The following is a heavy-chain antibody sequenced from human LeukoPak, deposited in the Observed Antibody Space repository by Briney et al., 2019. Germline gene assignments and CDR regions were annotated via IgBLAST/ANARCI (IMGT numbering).Heavy chain of an antibody. V-gene: IGHV3-15*01. J-gene: IGHJ3*02. Sequence: PGGSLRLSCAASGFTFSNAWMSWVRQAPGKGLEWVGRIKSKTDGGITDYAAPVKGRFTISRDDSKNTLYLQMNSLKTEDTAVYYCTTDAHIVVVTEANDAFDIWGQGTMVTVSS. CDR2: IKSKTDGGIT. CDR1: GFTFSNAW. D-gene: IGHD2-21*02. CDR3: TTDAHIVVVTEANDAFDI.